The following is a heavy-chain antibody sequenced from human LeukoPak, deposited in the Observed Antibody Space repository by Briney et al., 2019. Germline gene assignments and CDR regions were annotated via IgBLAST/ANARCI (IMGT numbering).Heavy chain of an antibody. CDR3: ARGGRGSGSYRGPIDY. J-gene: IGHJ4*02. CDR2: ISSSSSYI. V-gene: IGHV3-21*01. Sequence: GGSLRLSCAASGFTFSSYSMNWVRQAPGKGLEWVSSISSSSSYIYYADSVKGRFTISRDNAKNSLYLQMNSLRAEDTAVYYCARGGRGSGSYRGPIDYWGQGTLVTVSS. CDR1: GFTFSSYS. D-gene: IGHD1-26*01.